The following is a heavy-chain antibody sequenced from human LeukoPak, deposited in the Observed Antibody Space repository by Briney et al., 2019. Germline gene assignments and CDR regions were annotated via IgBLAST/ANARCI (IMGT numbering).Heavy chain of an antibody. CDR2: IYYTGST. Sequence: SETLSLTCTVSGGSMSTYYWTWIRQPPGKGLEWIGFIYYTGSTNYNPSLKSRVTISVDTSKNQFSLKLSSVTAADTAVYYCAGMRITTPTVRTLDYWSQGTLVTVSS. J-gene: IGHJ4*02. D-gene: IGHD1-14*01. CDR3: AGMRITTPTVRTLDY. CDR1: GGSMSTYY. V-gene: IGHV4-59*01.